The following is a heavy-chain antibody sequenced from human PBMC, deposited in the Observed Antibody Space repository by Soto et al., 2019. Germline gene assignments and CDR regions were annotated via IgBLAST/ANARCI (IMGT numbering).Heavy chain of an antibody. CDR1: GGTFSSYT. CDR2: IIPILDIA. J-gene: IGHJ4*02. CDR3: AGVPLVEDYGNYDFDY. D-gene: IGHD4-17*01. V-gene: IGHV1-69*02. Sequence: QVQLVQSGAEVKKPGSSVKVSCKASGGTFSSYTFSWVRQTPGQGLEWMGRIIPILDIANYAQKFQGRVTITADRSTSTAYMELSSLRSEDTAIYYCAGVPLVEDYGNYDFDYWGQGTLVTVSS.